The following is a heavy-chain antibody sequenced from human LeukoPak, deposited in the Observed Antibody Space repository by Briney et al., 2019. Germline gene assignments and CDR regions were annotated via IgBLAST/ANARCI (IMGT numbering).Heavy chain of an antibody. J-gene: IGHJ4*02. CDR3: ARSYVWGSYRYFDY. CDR2: IYYSGST. Sequence: SETLSLTCTVSGGSISSSSYYWGWIRQPPGKGLEWIGSIYYSGSTYYNPSLKSRVTISVDKSKNQFSLKLSSVTAADTAVYYCARSYVWGSYRYFDYWGQGTLVTVSS. V-gene: IGHV4-39*07. D-gene: IGHD3-16*02. CDR1: GGSISSSSYY.